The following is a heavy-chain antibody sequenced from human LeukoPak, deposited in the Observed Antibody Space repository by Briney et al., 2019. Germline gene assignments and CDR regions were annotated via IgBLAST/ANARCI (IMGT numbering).Heavy chain of an antibody. CDR2: IRYDGSNK. D-gene: IGHD3-22*01. J-gene: IGHJ4*02. V-gene: IGHV3-30*02. Sequence: GGSLRLSCAASGFTFSSYGMHWVRQAPGKGLEWVAFIRYDGSNKYYADSVKGRFTISRDNSKNTLFLHMNSLRAEDTAVFYCAKDFDSSTYYPNSIDYWGQGTLVTVSS. CDR1: GFTFSSYG. CDR3: AKDFDSSTYYPNSIDY.